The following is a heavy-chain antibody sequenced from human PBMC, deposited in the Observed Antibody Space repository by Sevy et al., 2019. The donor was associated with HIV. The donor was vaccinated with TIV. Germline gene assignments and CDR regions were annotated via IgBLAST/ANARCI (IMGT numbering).Heavy chain of an antibody. CDR1: GGSFGSSSYY. CDR3: AGRIAVAAFDY. J-gene: IGHJ4*02. D-gene: IGHD6-19*01. Sequence: SETLSLTCTVSGGSFGSSSYYWNWIRQPAGKGLEWIGRIYTSGTTNYNPSLMSRVTMSVDTSKNQFSLKLSSVTAADTAVYYCAGRIAVAAFDYWGQGNLVTVSS. V-gene: IGHV4-61*02. CDR2: IYTSGTT.